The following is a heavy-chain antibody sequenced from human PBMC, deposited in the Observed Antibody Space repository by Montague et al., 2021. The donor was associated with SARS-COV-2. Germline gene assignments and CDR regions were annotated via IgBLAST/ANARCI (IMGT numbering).Heavy chain of an antibody. CDR3: ASERIYGSGSYYSPFLHVGY. CDR1: GGSFSSSSYY. Sequence: SETLSLTCTVSGGSFSSSSYYWGWIRQPPGKGLEWIGSIYYSGSTYYNPSLKSRVSISVDTSKNQFSLKLSSVTTADTAVYYCASERIYGSGSYYSPFLHVGYWGQGTLVTVSS. V-gene: IGHV4-39*01. CDR2: IYYSGST. J-gene: IGHJ4*02. D-gene: IGHD3-10*01.